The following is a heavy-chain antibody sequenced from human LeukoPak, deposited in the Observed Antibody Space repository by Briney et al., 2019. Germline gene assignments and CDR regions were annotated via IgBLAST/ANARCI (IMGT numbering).Heavy chain of an antibody. J-gene: IGHJ4*02. CDR1: GGSISSYY. CDR3: ARLVVSSWYHEVLRGRDY. D-gene: IGHD6-13*01. Sequence: PSETLSLTCTVSGGSISSYYWSWIRQPPGKGLEWIGYIYYSGSTNYNPSLQSRVTISVDTSKNQFSLRLSSVTAADTAVYYCARLVVSSWYHEVLRGRDYWGQGTLVTVSS. V-gene: IGHV4-59*08. CDR2: IYYSGST.